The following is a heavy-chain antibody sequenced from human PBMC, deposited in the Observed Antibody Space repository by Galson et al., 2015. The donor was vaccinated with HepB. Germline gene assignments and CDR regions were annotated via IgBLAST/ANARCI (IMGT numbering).Heavy chain of an antibody. CDR1: GSTFSSYS. J-gene: IGHJ4*02. V-gene: IGHV3-21*01. D-gene: IGHD1-26*01. Sequence: SLRLSCAASGSTFSSYSMNWVRQAPGKGLEWVSSISSSSYIYYADSVKGRFTISRDNAKNSLYLQMNSLRAEDTAVYYCARVLRGSYFPAFDYWGQGTLVTVSS. CDR3: ARVLRGSYFPAFDY. CDR2: ISSSSYI.